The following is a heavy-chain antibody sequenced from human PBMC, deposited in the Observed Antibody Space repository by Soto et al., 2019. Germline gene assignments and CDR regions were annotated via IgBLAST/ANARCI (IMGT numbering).Heavy chain of an antibody. CDR3: ARLRTSLTTGRAFDI. J-gene: IGHJ3*02. D-gene: IGHD4-17*01. V-gene: IGHV4-59*01. CDR2: VYYSGTT. CDR1: SGSISTYY. Sequence: QVQLQESGPGLVKPSETLSLTCTVSSGSISTYYWNWIRQPPGKGLEWIGYVYYSGTTNYNPSLKSRVTMTVDTSKNHFSLRLSSVTAADTAVYYCARLRTSLTTGRAFDIWGQGTMVTVSS.